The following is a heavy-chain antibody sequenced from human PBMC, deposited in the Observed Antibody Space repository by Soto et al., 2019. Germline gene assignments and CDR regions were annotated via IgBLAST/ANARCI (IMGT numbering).Heavy chain of an antibody. D-gene: IGHD2-2*01. Sequence: SETLSLTCTVSGGSISSSTYHWGWIRRPPGKGLEWIGIIHYSGSTYYNPSLESRVTISVDTSKDQFSLKLTSVTAADTAVYYCARHPLKDIVVVTAAGMDVWGQGTTVTVS. CDR2: IHYSGST. J-gene: IGHJ6*02. V-gene: IGHV4-39*01. CDR1: GGSISSSTYH. CDR3: ARHPLKDIVVVTAAGMDV.